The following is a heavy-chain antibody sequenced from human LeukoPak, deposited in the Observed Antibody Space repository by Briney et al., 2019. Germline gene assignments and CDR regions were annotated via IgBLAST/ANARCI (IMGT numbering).Heavy chain of an antibody. V-gene: IGHV1-69*04. CDR1: GGTFSSYA. Sequence: SVKVSCKASGGTFSSYAISWVRQAPGQGLEWMGRIIPILGIANYAQKFQGRVTITADKSTSTAYMELSSLRSEDTAVYYCASRSGYESTQAGDYYYGMDVWGQGTTVTVSS. J-gene: IGHJ6*02. CDR3: ASRSGYESTQAGDYYYGMDV. D-gene: IGHD3-22*01. CDR2: IIPILGIA.